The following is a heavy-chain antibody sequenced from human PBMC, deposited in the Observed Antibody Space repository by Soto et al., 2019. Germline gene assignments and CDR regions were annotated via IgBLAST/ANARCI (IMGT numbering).Heavy chain of an antibody. CDR3: AKDPRVDILTGPFDY. Sequence: QVQLVESGGGVVQPGRSLRLSCAASGFTFSSYGMHWVRQAPGKGLEWVAVISYDGSNKYYADSVKGRFIISRDNSKNTLYLQMNSLRAEDTAVYYCAKDPRVDILTGPFDYWGQGTLVTVSS. D-gene: IGHD3-9*01. V-gene: IGHV3-30*18. CDR1: GFTFSSYG. J-gene: IGHJ4*02. CDR2: ISYDGSNK.